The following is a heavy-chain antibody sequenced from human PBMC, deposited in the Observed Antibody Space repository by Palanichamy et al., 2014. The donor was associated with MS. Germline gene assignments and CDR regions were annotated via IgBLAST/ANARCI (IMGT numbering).Heavy chain of an antibody. CDR3: AKAAWGGDYDH. J-gene: IGHJ4*02. CDR2: ISWNSRIR. Sequence: EVQLVESGGGLVQPGRSLRLSCAASGFIFDDYDMHWVRQVPGKGLEWVSGISWNSRIRGYGDSVRGRFTISRDNAKKSVSLEMNSLRPEDTALYYCAKAAWGGDYDHWGQGILVIVSP. CDR1: GFIFDDYD. D-gene: IGHD7-27*01. V-gene: IGHV3-9*01.